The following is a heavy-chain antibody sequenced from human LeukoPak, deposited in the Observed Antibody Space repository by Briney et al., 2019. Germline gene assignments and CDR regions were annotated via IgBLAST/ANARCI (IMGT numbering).Heavy chain of an antibody. Sequence: SETLSLTCTVSGGSISSYYWSWIRQPPGKGLEWIGYIYYSGSTNYNPSLKSRVTISVDTSKNQFSLKLSSVTAADTAVYYCARAPLRYDILTGCNHYYYYYGMDVWGQGTTVTVSS. CDR2: IYYSGST. V-gene: IGHV4-59*01. CDR1: GGSISSYY. J-gene: IGHJ6*02. CDR3: ARAPLRYDILTGCNHYYYYYGMDV. D-gene: IGHD3-9*01.